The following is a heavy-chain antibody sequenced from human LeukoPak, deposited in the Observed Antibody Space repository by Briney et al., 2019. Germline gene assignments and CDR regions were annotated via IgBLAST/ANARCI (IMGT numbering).Heavy chain of an antibody. D-gene: IGHD3-10*01. Sequence: PSETLSLTCTVSGGSISSSSYYWGWIRQPPGKGLEWIGSIYYSGSTYYSPSLKSRVTISVDTSKNQFSLKLSSVTAADTAVYYCARRPYGSGSRNADYYYYMDVWGKGTTVTVSS. CDR2: IYYSGST. CDR1: GGSISSSSYY. J-gene: IGHJ6*03. V-gene: IGHV4-39*01. CDR3: ARRPYGSGSRNADYYYYMDV.